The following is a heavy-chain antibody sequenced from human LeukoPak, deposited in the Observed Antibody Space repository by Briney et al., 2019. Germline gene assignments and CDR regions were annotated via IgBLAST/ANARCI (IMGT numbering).Heavy chain of an antibody. J-gene: IGHJ5*02. CDR1: GYSFTSYW. CDR2: IYPGDSDT. CDR3: ARRELSSSWYGGTWFDP. Sequence: GESLKISCKGSGYSFTSYWIGWVRQMPGKGLEWMGIIYPGDSDTRYSPSFQGQVTISADKSISTAYLQWSSLKASDTPMYYCARRELSSSWYGGTWFDPWGQGTLVTVSS. V-gene: IGHV5-51*01. D-gene: IGHD6-13*01.